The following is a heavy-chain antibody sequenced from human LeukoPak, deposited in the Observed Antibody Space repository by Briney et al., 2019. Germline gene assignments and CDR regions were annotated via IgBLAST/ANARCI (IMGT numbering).Heavy chain of an antibody. CDR2: INWNGGST. CDR3: ARVMWEPLSYYYMDV. V-gene: IGHV3-20*04. CDR1: GFTFSSYE. Sequence: GGSLRLSCAASGFTFSSYEMNWVRQAPGKGLEWVSGINWNGGSTGYADSVKGRFTISRDNAKNSLYLQMNSLRAEDTALYYCARVMWEPLSYYYMDVWGKGTTVTVSS. D-gene: IGHD1-26*01. J-gene: IGHJ6*03.